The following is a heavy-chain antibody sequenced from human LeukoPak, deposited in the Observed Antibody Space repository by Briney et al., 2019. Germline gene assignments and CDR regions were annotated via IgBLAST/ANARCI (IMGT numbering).Heavy chain of an antibody. V-gene: IGHV4-34*01. J-gene: IGHJ4*02. Sequence: SETLSLTCAVYGGSFSGYYWSWIRQPPGKGLEWIGEINHSGSTNYNPSLKSRVTLSVDTSKNQFSLKLSSVTAADTAVYYCARGGYFDWLLWWGQGTLVTVSS. D-gene: IGHD3-9*01. CDR1: GGSFSGYY. CDR3: ARGGYFDWLLW. CDR2: INHSGST.